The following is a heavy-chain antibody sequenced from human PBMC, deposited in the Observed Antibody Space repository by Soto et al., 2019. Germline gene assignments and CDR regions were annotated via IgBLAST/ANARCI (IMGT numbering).Heavy chain of an antibody. D-gene: IGHD5-18*01. CDR2: IWYDGSNK. CDR1: GFTFSSYG. V-gene: IGHV3-33*01. J-gene: IGHJ4*02. Sequence: QVQLVESGGGVVQPGRSLRLSCAASGFTFSSYGMHWVRQAPGKGLEWVAVIWYDGSNKYYADSVKGRFTISRDNSKNALYLQMNSLRAEDTAVYYCARGAGYRYSSYYFDYWGQGTLVTVSS. CDR3: ARGAGYRYSSYYFDY.